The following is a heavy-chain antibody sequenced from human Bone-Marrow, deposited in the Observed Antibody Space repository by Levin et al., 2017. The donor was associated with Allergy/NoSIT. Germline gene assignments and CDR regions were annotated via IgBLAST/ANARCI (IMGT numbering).Heavy chain of an antibody. CDR3: SNLNFITRGDG. J-gene: IGHJ4*02. CDR1: GFTVGNNY. Sequence: PGGSLRLSCAASGFTVGNNYMSWVRQAPGKGLEWISVIYSGGTTVYADSVKGRFTISRDSSTNTLYLQMNSLRVEDTAIYYCSNLNFITRGDGGGQGTLVTVSS. V-gene: IGHV3-53*01. CDR2: IYSGGTT.